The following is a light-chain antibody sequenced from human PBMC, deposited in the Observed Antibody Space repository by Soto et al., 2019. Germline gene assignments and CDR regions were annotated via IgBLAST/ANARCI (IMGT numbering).Light chain of an antibody. CDR3: QQYSTYSPPA. J-gene: IGKJ4*01. Sequence: DIQMTQSPSTLSASVGDRVTITCRASQSISIWLAWYQQKPGKAPKLLIYDASSLESGVPSRFSGSGSGTEFTLTISSLQPDDFATYYCQQYSTYSPPAFGGGTKVDIK. CDR1: QSISIW. CDR2: DAS. V-gene: IGKV1-5*01.